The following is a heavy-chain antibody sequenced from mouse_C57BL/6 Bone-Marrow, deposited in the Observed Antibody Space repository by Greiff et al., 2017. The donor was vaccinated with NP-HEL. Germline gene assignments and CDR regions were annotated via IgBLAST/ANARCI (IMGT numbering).Heavy chain of an antibody. V-gene: IGHV5-17*01. Sequence: DVMLVESGGGLVKPGGSLKLSCAASGFTFSDYGMHWVRQAPEKGLEWVAYISSGSSTIYYADTVKGRFTISRDNAKNTLFLQMTSLRSEDTAMYYCARPNYYYGSSSYFDYWGQGTTLTVSS. J-gene: IGHJ2*01. CDR1: GFTFSDYG. D-gene: IGHD1-1*01. CDR3: ARPNYYYGSSSYFDY. CDR2: ISSGSSTI.